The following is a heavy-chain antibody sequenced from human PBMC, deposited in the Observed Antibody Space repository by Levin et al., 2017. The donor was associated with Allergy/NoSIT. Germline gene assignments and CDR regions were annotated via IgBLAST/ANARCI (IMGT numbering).Heavy chain of an antibody. V-gene: IGHV4-34*01. Sequence: SETLSLTCAVYGGSFSGYYWSWIRQPPGKGLEWIGEINHSGSTNYKPSLKSRVTMSVDTSKNQFSLKLSSVTAADTAVYYCARGGVVDIVATGQHDYWGQGTLVTVSS. CDR3: ARGGVVDIVATGQHDY. CDR1: GGSFSGYY. D-gene: IGHD5-12*01. CDR2: INHSGST. J-gene: IGHJ4*02.